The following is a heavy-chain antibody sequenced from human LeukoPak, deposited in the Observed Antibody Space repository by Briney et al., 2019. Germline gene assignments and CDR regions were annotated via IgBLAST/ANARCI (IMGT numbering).Heavy chain of an antibody. D-gene: IGHD2-2*01. CDR3: ARGLTQYDCFDP. J-gene: IGHJ5*02. CDR2: TYYRSTWYN. Sequence: QTLSLTCAISGDSVSSNSVTWNWIRQSPSRGLEWLGRTYYRSTWYNDYAVSVRGRITVNPDTSKNQFSLHLNSVTPEDTAVYYCARGLTQYDCFDPWGQGILVTVSS. V-gene: IGHV6-1*01. CDR1: GDSVSSNSVT.